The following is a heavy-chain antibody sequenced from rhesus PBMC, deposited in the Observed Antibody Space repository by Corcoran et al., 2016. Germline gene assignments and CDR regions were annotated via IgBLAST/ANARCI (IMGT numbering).Heavy chain of an antibody. J-gene: IGHJ6*01. CDR3: AKYRWPLGGLDS. V-gene: IGHV4S7*01. D-gene: IGHD1-44*01. Sequence: QVQLKESGPGLVKPSETLSLSCDVSGGSISIGHAWAWNRQFPGKRLEWIVAFYTRSGSTNYNPSLQSRVTFSKDTSKNQLSLTLNSVTAADSALYYCAKYRWPLGGLDSWGQGVVLTVSA. CDR1: GGSISIGHA. CDR2: FYTRSGST.